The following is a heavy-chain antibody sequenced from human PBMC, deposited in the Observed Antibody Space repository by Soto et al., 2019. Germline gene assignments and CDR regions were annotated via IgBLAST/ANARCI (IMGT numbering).Heavy chain of an antibody. J-gene: IGHJ4*02. CDR2: IKQDGSNR. D-gene: IGHD2-15*01. Sequence: GGSLRLSCAASGFTFRSYSMNWVRQAPGKGLEWVADIKQDGSNRYYVDSVKGRFTTSRDNAKNSLYLQMNSLRDEDTAVYYCASSPQGPWSRTGMSWWFDYWGQGTLVTVSS. CDR1: GFTFRSYS. V-gene: IGHV3-7*01. CDR3: ASSPQGPWSRTGMSWWFDY.